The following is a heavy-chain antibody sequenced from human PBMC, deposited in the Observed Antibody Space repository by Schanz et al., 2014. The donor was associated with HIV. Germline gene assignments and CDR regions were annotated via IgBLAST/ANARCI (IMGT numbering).Heavy chain of an antibody. CDR2: IKQDESEK. J-gene: IGHJ4*02. V-gene: IGHV3-7*01. D-gene: IGHD1-26*01. Sequence: VQLVESGGGLVQSGGSLRLSCAASGFSFSNFWVTWVRQAPGKRLEWVANIKQDESEKYYADSGKGRFTISRDNAKNSLYLQMNSLRAEDTAVYYCVLPSAKIVGGLGEHYFDHWGQGTLVTVSS. CDR1: GFSFSNFW. CDR3: VLPSAKIVGGLGEHYFDH.